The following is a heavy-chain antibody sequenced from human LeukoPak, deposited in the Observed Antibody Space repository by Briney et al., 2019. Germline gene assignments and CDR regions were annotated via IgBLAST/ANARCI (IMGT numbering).Heavy chain of an antibody. CDR1: GGSISSYY. J-gene: IGHJ3*02. V-gene: IGHV4-4*07. CDR3: ARDPRSDPYVWGSYRHRAGLDAFDI. Sequence: KPSETLSLTCTVSGGSISSYYWSWIRQPAGKGLEWIGRIYTSGSTNYNPSLKSRVTMSVDTSKNQFSLKLSSVTAADTAVYYCARDPRSDPYVWGSYRHRAGLDAFDIWGQGTMVTVSS. D-gene: IGHD3-16*02. CDR2: IYTSGST.